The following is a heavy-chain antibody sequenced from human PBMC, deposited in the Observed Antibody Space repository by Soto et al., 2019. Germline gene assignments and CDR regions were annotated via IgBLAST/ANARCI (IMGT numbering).Heavy chain of an antibody. Sequence: QVQLVQSGAEVREPGASVKVSCKASGYSFTSLDINWVRQTAGQGLEGMGWMQPSTGRTGYAQKFQGRVTMTRDTAINPAYMELTTLTPDDTAFYYCARGVSAGVDYWGQGTLVTVSS. J-gene: IGHJ4*02. D-gene: IGHD1-26*01. CDR2: MQPSTGRT. CDR3: ARGVSAGVDY. V-gene: IGHV1-8*01. CDR1: GYSFTSLD.